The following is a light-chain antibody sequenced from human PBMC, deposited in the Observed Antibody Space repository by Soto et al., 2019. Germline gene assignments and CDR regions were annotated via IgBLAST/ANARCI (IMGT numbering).Light chain of an antibody. CDR3: QQYNDWLWT. Sequence: DIVLTQSPGTLSLSPGERATLSCRASQSVSSSYLAWYQQKPGQAPRLLIYGASSRATGIPVRFSGRGSGTEFTLTITSLQSEDFAVYYCQQYNDWLWTFGQGTKVDIK. CDR1: QSVSSSY. CDR2: GAS. J-gene: IGKJ1*01. V-gene: IGKV3-20*01.